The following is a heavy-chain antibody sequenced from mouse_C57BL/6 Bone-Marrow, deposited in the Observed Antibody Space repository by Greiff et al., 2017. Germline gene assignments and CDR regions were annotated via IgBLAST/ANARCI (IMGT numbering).Heavy chain of an antibody. CDR2: IYWDDDK. V-gene: IGHV8-12*01. Sequence: QVTLKESGPGLLQSSQTLSLTCSFSGFSLSTSGMGVSWLRQPSGKGLEWLAHIYWDDDKRSTPSLKSRLTISKDTSRNQVYLKITSVDTADTATYYCARKALGYYFDYWGQGTTLTVSS. CDR1: GFSLSTSGMG. CDR3: ARKALGYYFDY. J-gene: IGHJ2*01.